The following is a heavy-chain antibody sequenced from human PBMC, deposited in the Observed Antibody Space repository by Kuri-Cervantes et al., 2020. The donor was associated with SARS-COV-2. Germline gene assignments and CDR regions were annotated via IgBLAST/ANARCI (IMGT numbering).Heavy chain of an antibody. Sequence: SETLSLTCTVSGGSISSGDYYWSWIRQPPGKGLEWIGYIYYSGSTYYNPSLKSRVTISVDTSKNQFSLKLSSVTAVDTAVYYCARAGSVNNWFDPWGQGTLVTVSS. D-gene: IGHD6-25*01. J-gene: IGHJ5*02. CDR3: ARAGSVNNWFDP. CDR2: IYYSGST. V-gene: IGHV4-30-4*08. CDR1: GGSISSGDYY.